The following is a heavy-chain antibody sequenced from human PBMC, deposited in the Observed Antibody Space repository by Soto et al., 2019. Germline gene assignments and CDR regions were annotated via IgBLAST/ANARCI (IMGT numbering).Heavy chain of an antibody. V-gene: IGHV2-26*01. CDR3: ARISGFFRGFDP. CDR2: IFSNDEK. CDR1: GFSLSNARMG. J-gene: IGHJ5*02. D-gene: IGHD3-3*01. Sequence: QVTLKESGPVLVKPTETLTLTCTVSGFSLSNARMGVSWIRQPPGKALEWLAHIFSNDEKSYSTSLNSRLTISKDTSKSQVVLTMTNMDPVDTATYYCARISGFFRGFDPWGQGTLVTVSS.